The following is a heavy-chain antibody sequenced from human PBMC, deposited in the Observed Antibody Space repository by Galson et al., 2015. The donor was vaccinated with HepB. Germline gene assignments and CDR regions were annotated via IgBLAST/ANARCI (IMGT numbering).Heavy chain of an antibody. D-gene: IGHD7-27*01. J-gene: IGHJ4*02. V-gene: IGHV3-66*01. CDR2: IYSGGST. CDR1: GFAVNSNY. Sequence: SLRLSCAASGFAVNSNYMSWVRQAPGKGLEWVSFIYSGGSTNYADSVKGRFTISRDNSKNTLYLQMNSLRAEDTAVHYCARGATQALGYWGQGTLVTVSS. CDR3: ARGATQALGY.